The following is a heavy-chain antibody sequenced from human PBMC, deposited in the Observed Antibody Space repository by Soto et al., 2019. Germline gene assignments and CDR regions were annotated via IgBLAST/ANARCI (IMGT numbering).Heavy chain of an antibody. J-gene: IGHJ4*02. D-gene: IGHD6-19*01. CDR2: INAGNGNT. CDR3: ARVPSGSGWHDY. V-gene: IGHV1-3*01. CDR1: GYTFTSYA. Sequence: ASVKVSCKASGYTFTSYAMHWVRQAPGQRLEWMGWINAGNGNTKYSQKFQGRVTITRDTSASTAYMELSSLRSEDTAVYYCARVPSGSGWHDYWGQGTLVTVSS.